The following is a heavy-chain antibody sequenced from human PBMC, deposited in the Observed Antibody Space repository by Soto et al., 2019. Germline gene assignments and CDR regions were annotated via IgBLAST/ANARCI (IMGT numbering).Heavy chain of an antibody. CDR1: GFTFSSYS. Sequence: GGSLRLSCAASGFTFSSYSMSWVRQAPGKGLEWVSAISGSGGSTYYADSVKGRFTISRDNSKNTLYLQMNSLRAEDTAVYYCAKDRGVATQDYYYGMDVWGQGTTVTVSS. D-gene: IGHD1-26*01. CDR2: ISGSGGST. CDR3: AKDRGVATQDYYYGMDV. J-gene: IGHJ6*02. V-gene: IGHV3-23*01.